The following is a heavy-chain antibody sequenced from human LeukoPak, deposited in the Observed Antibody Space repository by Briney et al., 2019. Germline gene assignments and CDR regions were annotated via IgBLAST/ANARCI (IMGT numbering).Heavy chain of an antibody. D-gene: IGHD6-13*01. CDR2: IYHSGST. CDR1: GASITSYH. V-gene: IGHV4-59*12. Sequence: SETLSLTCTVSGASITSYHWSWIRQPPGKGLEWIGYIYHSGSTYYNPSLKSRVTISVDRSKNQFSLKLSSVTAADTAVYYCARVNKAAANIDYWGQGTLVTVSS. CDR3: ARVNKAAANIDY. J-gene: IGHJ4*02.